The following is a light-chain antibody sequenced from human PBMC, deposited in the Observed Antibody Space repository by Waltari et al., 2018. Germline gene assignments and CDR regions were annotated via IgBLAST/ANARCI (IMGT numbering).Light chain of an antibody. J-gene: IGLJ2*01. CDR3: QSYNSSNVI. V-gene: IGLV6-57*04. CDR2: EEN. Sequence: NFMLTQPHSVSESPGKPLTISCTRSSGSIASNYVQWYQQRPGRAPITVIYEENERPSGVPDRFSGSIDSSSNSASLTISGLKTEDEADYDCQSYNSSNVIFGGGTKLTVL. CDR1: SGSIASNY.